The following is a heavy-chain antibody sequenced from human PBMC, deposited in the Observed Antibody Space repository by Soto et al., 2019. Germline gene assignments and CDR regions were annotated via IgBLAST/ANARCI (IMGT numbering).Heavy chain of an antibody. D-gene: IGHD3-9*01. CDR3: ARDSDYDILTGYPTGFDY. V-gene: IGHV4-31*03. J-gene: IGHJ4*02. CDR2: IYYSGST. CDR1: GGSISSGGYY. Sequence: QVQLQESGPGLVKPSQTLSLTCTVSGGSISSGGYYWSWIRQHPGKGLEWIGYIYYSGSTYYNPSLKSRVTISVDTSKNQFSLKLSSVTAADTAVYYCARDSDYDILTGYPTGFDYWGQGTLVTVSS.